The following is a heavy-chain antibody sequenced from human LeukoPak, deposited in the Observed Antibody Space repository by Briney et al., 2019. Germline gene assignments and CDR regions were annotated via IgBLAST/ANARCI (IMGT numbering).Heavy chain of an antibody. CDR3: ARLRTYYYDSSGYYYPY. J-gene: IGHJ4*02. Sequence: SETLSLTCAVYGGSFSGYYWSWIRQPPGKGLEWIGEINHSGNTNYNPSLKSRVTISVDTSKNQFSLKLSSVTAADTAVYYCARLRTYYYDSSGYYYPYWGQGTLVTVSS. CDR1: GGSFSGYY. CDR2: INHSGNT. V-gene: IGHV4-34*01. D-gene: IGHD3-22*01.